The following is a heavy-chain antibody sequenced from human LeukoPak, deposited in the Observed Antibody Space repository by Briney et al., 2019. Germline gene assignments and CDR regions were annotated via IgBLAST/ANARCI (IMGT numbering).Heavy chain of an antibody. D-gene: IGHD2-15*01. Sequence: GGSLGLSCAASGFTFTSYAMSWVRQAPGKGLEWVSTIRGSGGSTYYADSVKGRFTISRDNSKNTLCLQMNSLRAEDTAVYYCAKDGRCSGGSCYSSTDYWGQGTLVTVS. CDR3: AKDGRCSGGSCYSSTDY. CDR2: IRGSGGST. V-gene: IGHV3-23*01. CDR1: GFTFTSYA. J-gene: IGHJ4*02.